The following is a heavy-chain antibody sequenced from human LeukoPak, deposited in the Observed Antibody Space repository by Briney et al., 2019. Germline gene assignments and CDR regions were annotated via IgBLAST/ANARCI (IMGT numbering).Heavy chain of an antibody. V-gene: IGHV4-59*08. D-gene: IGHD6-19*01. J-gene: IGHJ5*02. CDR2: VYYSGST. CDR1: GGSISSYY. CDR3: ARGVGGRKGIAVAGTGTFDP. Sequence: SETLSLTCTVSGGSISSYYWSWIRQPPGKGLEWIGYVYYSGSTNYNPSLKSRVTISVDTSKNQFSLKLSSVTAADTAVYYCARGVGGRKGIAVAGTGTFDPWGQGTLVTVSS.